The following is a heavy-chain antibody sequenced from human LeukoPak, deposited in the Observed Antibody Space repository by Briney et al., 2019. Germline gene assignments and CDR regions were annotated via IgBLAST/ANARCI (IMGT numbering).Heavy chain of an antibody. Sequence: GGSLRLSCEASGFTFGSHAMYWVRQAPGKGLEWVAGIFGSGGGPHYADPVKGRFTISRDNSRNTVYLQINSLRAGDTAVYYCGKTTVGYSSGQKPAWPVDYWGQGTLVTVSS. CDR1: GFTFGSHA. CDR2: IFGSGGGP. D-gene: IGHD5-18*01. J-gene: IGHJ4*02. CDR3: GKTTVGYSSGQKPAWPVDY. V-gene: IGHV3-23*01.